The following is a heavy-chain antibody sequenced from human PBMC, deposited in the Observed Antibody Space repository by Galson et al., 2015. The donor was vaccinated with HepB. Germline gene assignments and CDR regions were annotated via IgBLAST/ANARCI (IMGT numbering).Heavy chain of an antibody. Sequence: PALVKPTQTLTLTCTFSGFSLSTSGMRVSWIRQPPGKALEWLARIDWDDDKFYNTSLKTRLTISKDTSRNPVVLIVTNMDPVDTAAYYCARTPEDSYGDFDYWGQGTLVAVSS. D-gene: IGHD5-18*01. V-gene: IGHV2-70*04. J-gene: IGHJ4*02. CDR2: IDWDDDK. CDR3: ARTPEDSYGDFDY. CDR1: GFSLSTSGMR.